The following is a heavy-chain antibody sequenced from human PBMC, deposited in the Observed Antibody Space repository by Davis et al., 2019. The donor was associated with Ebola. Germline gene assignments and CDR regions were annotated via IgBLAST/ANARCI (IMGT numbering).Heavy chain of an antibody. CDR3: ARHNRASMIYDY. V-gene: IGHV4-61*08. CDR2: IYYSGST. Sequence: PSETLSLTCAVSGFSITSGGSYWSWIRQPPGKGLEWIGYIYYSGSTNYNPSLKSRVTISVDTSKNQFSLKLSSVTAADTAVYYCARHNRASMIYDYWGQGTLVTVSS. CDR1: GFSITSGGSY. J-gene: IGHJ4*02. D-gene: IGHD1-14*01.